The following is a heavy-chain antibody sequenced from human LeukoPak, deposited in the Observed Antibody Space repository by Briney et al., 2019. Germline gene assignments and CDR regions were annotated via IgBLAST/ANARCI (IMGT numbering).Heavy chain of an antibody. D-gene: IGHD3-10*01. CDR1: GGTFSSYT. CDR2: ISPILGIS. J-gene: IGHJ4*02. V-gene: IGHV1-69*02. CDR3: ASVTMVRGRPYYFDY. Sequence: SVNVSCKASGGTFSSYTIIWVRQAPGQGLEWMGRISPILGISNYAQKFQGRVTINADKSPSTAFMELSRLTSEDTAIYFCASVTMVRGRPYYFDYWGQGTLVTVSS.